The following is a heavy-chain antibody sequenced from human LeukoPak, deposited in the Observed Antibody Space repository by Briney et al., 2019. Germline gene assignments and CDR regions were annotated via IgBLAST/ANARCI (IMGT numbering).Heavy chain of an antibody. D-gene: IGHD6-13*01. CDR1: VYTLTRYG. V-gene: IGHV1-18*04. CDR2: INAYNGNT. J-gene: IGHJ4*02. Sequence: ASVQVSCKASVYTLTRYGISWVRQAPGQGLEGMGWINAYNGNTNYPQKLQGRVTMTTDTSTSTAYMELRSLRSDGTAVYYCARGLLGSNWSHFDYWGQGTLVTVSS. CDR3: ARGLLGSNWSHFDY.